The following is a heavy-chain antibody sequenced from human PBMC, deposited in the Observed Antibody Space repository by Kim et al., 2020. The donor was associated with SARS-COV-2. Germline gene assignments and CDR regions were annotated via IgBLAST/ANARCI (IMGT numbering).Heavy chain of an antibody. V-gene: IGHV4-39*01. Sequence: SETLSLTCTVSGGSISGNDYNWGWIRQPPGKGLEWIGTISYTGSISYTPSLKRRVTISADTPKNQFSLELSSVTAADTAVYYCAAYCGGGSCYRTFDPWG. J-gene: IGHJ5*02. CDR2: ISYTGSI. CDR3: AAYCGGGSCYRTFDP. CDR1: GGSISGNDYN. D-gene: IGHD2-21*01.